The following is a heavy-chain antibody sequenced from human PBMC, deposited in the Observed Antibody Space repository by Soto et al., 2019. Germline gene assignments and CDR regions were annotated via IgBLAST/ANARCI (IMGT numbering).Heavy chain of an antibody. CDR3: ARGGSAAIHYYYYYYMDV. CDR1: GGSISSYY. CDR2: IYYSGST. Sequence: SETLSLTCTVSGGSISSYYWSWIRQPPGKGLEWIGYIYYSGSTNYNPSLKSRVTISVDTSKNQFSLKLNSVTAADTAVYYCARGGSAAIHYYYYYYMDVWGKGTTVTVSS. J-gene: IGHJ6*03. V-gene: IGHV4-59*01. D-gene: IGHD2-2*01.